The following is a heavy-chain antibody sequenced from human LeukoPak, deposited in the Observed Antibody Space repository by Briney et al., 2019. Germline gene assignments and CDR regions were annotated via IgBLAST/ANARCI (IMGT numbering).Heavy chain of an antibody. Sequence: SETLSLTCTVSGGSISTYYWTWIRQPPGKGLEWIGYIYYTGSTNHNPSLKSRVTISVDTSKNQFSLKLSSVTAADTAVYYCARLDTTVTLFDYWGQGTLVSVSS. D-gene: IGHD4-17*01. CDR3: ARLDTTVTLFDY. J-gene: IGHJ4*01. CDR1: GGSISTYY. CDR2: IYYTGST. V-gene: IGHV4-59*08.